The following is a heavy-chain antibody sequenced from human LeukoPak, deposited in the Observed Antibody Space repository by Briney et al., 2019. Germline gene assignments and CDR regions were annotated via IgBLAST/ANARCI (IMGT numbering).Heavy chain of an antibody. Sequence: SETLSLTCAVYGGSFSGYYWSWIRQPPGKGLEWIGYIYYSGSTNCNPSLKSRVTISVDTSKNQFSLKLSSVTAADTAVYYCARAAVVVPAASYAYFQHGGQGTLVTVSS. J-gene: IGHJ1*01. D-gene: IGHD2-2*01. CDR2: IYYSGST. CDR1: GGSFSGYY. V-gene: IGHV4-59*01. CDR3: ARAAVVVPAASYAYFQH.